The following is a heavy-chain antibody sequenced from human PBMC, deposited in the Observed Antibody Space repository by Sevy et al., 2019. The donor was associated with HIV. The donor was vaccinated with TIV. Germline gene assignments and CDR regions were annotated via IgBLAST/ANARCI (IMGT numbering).Heavy chain of an antibody. CDR2: IYYSGST. Sequence: SETLSLTCTVSGGSISSGDYYWSWIRQPPGKGLEWIGYIYYSGSTYYNPSLKSRVTISVDTSKNQFSLKLSSVTAADTAVYYCVTYYYDSSGYYFTSAYFDYWGQGTLVTVSS. CDR1: GGSISSGDYY. CDR3: VTYYYDSSGYYFTSAYFDY. J-gene: IGHJ4*02. V-gene: IGHV4-30-4*01. D-gene: IGHD3-22*01.